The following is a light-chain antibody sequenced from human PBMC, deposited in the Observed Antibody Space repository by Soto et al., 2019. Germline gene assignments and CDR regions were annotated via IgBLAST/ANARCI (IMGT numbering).Light chain of an antibody. V-gene: IGKV3-15*01. Sequence: TQSPATLSVSPGRRATLSCRATQSISGTLAWYQQKPGQAPRLLIYGASTRATSFPARFSGSGSGTDFTRTISSLQSEDFAVYYCQQYNNWPWTFGQGTKVDIK. CDR1: QSISGT. J-gene: IGKJ1*01. CDR2: GAS. CDR3: QQYNNWPWT.